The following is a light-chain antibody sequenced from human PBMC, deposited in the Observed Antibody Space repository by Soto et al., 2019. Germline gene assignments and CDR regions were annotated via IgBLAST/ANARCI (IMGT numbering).Light chain of an antibody. Sequence: QSVLTQPPSVSGAPGQRVAISCTGTSSNIGGVYDAHWYQQVPGTAPKLLIYGNNNRPAGVPDRFSVSNSGTSASLAITGLQPEDEADYYCQSYDSSLSRYVFGTGTKVTVL. CDR3: QSYDSSLSRYV. J-gene: IGLJ1*01. V-gene: IGLV1-40*01. CDR1: SSNIGGVYD. CDR2: GNN.